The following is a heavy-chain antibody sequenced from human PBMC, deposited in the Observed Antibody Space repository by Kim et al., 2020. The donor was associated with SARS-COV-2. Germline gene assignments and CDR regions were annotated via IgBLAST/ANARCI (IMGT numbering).Heavy chain of an antibody. CDR3: VRGAFCRGGACPGPFDL. CDR2: TRNKANSYTT. Sequence: GGSLRLSCAASGFTFSDYYMDWVRQAPGKGLEWVSRTRNKANSYTTEYATSVKGRFTISRDDSKNSVYLQMNNLKTEDTAVYYCVRGAFCRGGACPGPFDLWGQGTLVTASS. V-gene: IGHV3-72*01. CDR1: GFTFSDYY. J-gene: IGHJ4*02. D-gene: IGHD2-15*01.